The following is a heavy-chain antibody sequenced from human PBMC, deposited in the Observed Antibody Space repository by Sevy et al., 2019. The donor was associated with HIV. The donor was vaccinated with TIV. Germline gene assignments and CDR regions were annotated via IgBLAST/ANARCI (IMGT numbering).Heavy chain of an antibody. V-gene: IGHV3-21*01. D-gene: IGHD1-1*01. CDR2: ISGSSFYI. Sequence: VGSLRLSCAASGFTFSDYSVNWVRQAPGKELEWVSSISGSSFYIYYADSVKGRFTISRDNAKNSLYLQMISLRADDTAVYYCARATGTEALDAFDLWGQGTLVTVSS. CDR3: ARATGTEALDAFDL. CDR1: GFTFSDYS. J-gene: IGHJ3*01.